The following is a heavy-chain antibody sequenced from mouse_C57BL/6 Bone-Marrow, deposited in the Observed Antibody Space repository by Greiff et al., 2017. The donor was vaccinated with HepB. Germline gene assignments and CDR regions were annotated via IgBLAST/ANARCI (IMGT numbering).Heavy chain of an antibody. V-gene: IGHV7-1*01. J-gene: IGHJ1*03. Sequence: EVKLMESGGGLVQSGRSLRLSCATSGFTFSDFYMEWVRQAPGKGLEWIAASRNKANDYTTEYSATVKGRFIVSRDTSQSILYLQMHALRAEDTAIYYCARGTGNWYFDVWGTGTTVTVSS. D-gene: IGHD4-1*01. CDR1: GFTFSDFY. CDR3: ARGTGNWYFDV. CDR2: SRNKANDYTT.